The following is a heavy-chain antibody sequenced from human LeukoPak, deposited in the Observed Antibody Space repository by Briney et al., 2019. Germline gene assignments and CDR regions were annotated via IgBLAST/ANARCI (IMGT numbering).Heavy chain of an antibody. Sequence: SETLSLTCTVSGGSISSYYWSWIRQPPGKGLEWIGYIYYSGSTNYNPSLKSRVTISVDTSKNQFSLKLSSVTAVDTAVYYCASGVNCSGGSCYGDDAFDIWGQGTMVTVSS. CDR2: IYYSGST. J-gene: IGHJ3*02. CDR3: ASGVNCSGGSCYGDDAFDI. D-gene: IGHD2-15*01. CDR1: GGSISSYY. V-gene: IGHV4-59*01.